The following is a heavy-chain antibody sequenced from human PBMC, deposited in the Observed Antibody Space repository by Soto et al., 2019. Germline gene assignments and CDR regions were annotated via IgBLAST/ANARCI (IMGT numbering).Heavy chain of an antibody. Sequence: GGSLRLSCAASGFTFSSYAMSWVRQAPGKGLEWVSAISGSGGSTYYADSVKGRFTISRDNSKNTLYLQMNSLRAEDTAVYYFAKDYVVPAAPKRFDPWGQGTLVTVSS. J-gene: IGHJ5*02. CDR3: AKDYVVPAAPKRFDP. CDR1: GFTFSSYA. CDR2: ISGSGGST. D-gene: IGHD2-2*01. V-gene: IGHV3-23*01.